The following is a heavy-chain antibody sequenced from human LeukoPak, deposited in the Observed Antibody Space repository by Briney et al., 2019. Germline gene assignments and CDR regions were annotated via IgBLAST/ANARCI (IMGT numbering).Heavy chain of an antibody. J-gene: IGHJ4*02. CDR2: IHGSGAGT. D-gene: IGHD3-22*01. V-gene: IGHV3-23*01. CDR3: AKGDYYGSRGSSLLVDY. Sequence: GGSLRLSCAASGFTFSSCAMSWVRQAPGKGLEWVSGIHGSGAGTYYADSVKGRLTISRDDSKNTLYLQMNSLRTEDTAIYYCAKGDYYGSRGSSLLVDYWGQGTLVTVAS. CDR1: GFTFSSCA.